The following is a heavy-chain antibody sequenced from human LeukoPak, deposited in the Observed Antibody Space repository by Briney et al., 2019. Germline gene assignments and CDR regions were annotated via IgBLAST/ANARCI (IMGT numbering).Heavy chain of an antibody. Sequence: ASVKVSCKASGYTFTSYGISWVRQAPGQGLEWMGWISAYNGNTNYAQKLQGRVTMATDTSTSTAYMELRSLRSDDTAVYYCARDNHSSSWGLLFAYYYYMDVWGKGTTVTISS. CDR1: GYTFTSYG. J-gene: IGHJ6*03. D-gene: IGHD6-13*01. CDR3: ARDNHSSSWGLLFAYYYYMDV. CDR2: ISAYNGNT. V-gene: IGHV1-18*01.